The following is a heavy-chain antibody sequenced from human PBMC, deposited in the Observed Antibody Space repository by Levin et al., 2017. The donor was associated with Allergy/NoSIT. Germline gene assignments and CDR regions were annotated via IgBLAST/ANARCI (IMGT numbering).Heavy chain of an antibody. V-gene: IGHV3-11*01. CDR2: INRSGSTK. Sequence: PGGSLRLSCVASGFTFSDYQMTWIRQAPGKGLEWVSNINRSGSTKYYADSVKGRFTISRDNAKKSLYLQMNSVRAEDTAVYYCAREYFVSGSYWSRRGTRDYYYGMDVWGQGTTVTVSS. J-gene: IGHJ6*02. CDR3: AREYFVSGSYWSRRGTRDYYYGMDV. CDR1: GFTFSDYQ. D-gene: IGHD1-26*01.